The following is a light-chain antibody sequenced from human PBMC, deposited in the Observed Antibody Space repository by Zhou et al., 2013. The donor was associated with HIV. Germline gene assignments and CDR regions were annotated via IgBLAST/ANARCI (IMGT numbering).Light chain of an antibody. J-gene: IGKJ2*01. Sequence: EIVLTQSPATLSLSPGERATLSCRASQSVSSYLAWYQQKRGQAPRLLIYNASSRATGIPVRFSGSGSGTDFTLTISSLEPEDFAVYYCQQRGSFGQGTKVEIK. CDR1: QSVSSY. V-gene: IGKV3-11*01. CDR3: QQRGS. CDR2: NAS.